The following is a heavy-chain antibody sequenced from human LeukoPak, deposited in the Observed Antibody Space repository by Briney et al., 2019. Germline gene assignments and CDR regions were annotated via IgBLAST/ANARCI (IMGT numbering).Heavy chain of an antibody. D-gene: IGHD5-18*01. J-gene: IGHJ4*02. CDR2: IYHSGST. CDR1: GGSISSGGYS. CDR3: ARTILELWLPGAFDY. Sequence: PSQTLSLTCAVSGGSISSGGYSWSWIRQPPGKGLEWIGYIYHSGSTYYNPSLKSRVTISVDRSKNQFSLKLSSATAADTAVYYCARTILELWLPGAFDYWGQGTLVTVSS. V-gene: IGHV4-30-2*01.